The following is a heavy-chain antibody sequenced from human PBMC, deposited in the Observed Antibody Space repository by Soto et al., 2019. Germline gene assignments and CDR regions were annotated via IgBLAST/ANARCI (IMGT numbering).Heavy chain of an antibody. D-gene: IGHD6-19*01. Sequence: QLQLQESGPGLVKPSETLSLTCTVSGGSISSNNYYWGWVRQPPGEGLEWIASISYSGSTYYNPSLTSLVTISVDTSNIQFSLKLRSVPPSHTSMFYCATPVKYTSGCYLFDYWGQGTLVTVSS. J-gene: IGHJ4*02. V-gene: IGHV4-39*01. CDR2: ISYSGST. CDR1: GGSISSNNYY. CDR3: ATPVKYTSGCYLFDY.